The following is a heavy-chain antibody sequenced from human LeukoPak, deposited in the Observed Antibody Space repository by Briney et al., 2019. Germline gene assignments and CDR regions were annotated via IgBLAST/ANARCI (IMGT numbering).Heavy chain of an antibody. Sequence: PGRSLRLSRAASGFTFSSYAMHWVRQAPGKGLEWVAVISYDGSNKYYADSVKGRFTISRDNSKNTLYLQMNSLRAEDTAVYYCARDHSSSWFAYFDYWGQGTLVTVSS. D-gene: IGHD6-13*01. CDR3: ARDHSSSWFAYFDY. V-gene: IGHV3-30*04. CDR2: ISYDGSNK. J-gene: IGHJ4*02. CDR1: GFTFSSYA.